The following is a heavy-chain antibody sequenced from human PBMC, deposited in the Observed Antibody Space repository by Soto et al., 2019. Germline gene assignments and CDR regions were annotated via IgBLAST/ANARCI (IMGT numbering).Heavy chain of an antibody. CDR1: GYTLTELS. D-gene: IGHD3-10*01. CDR3: ATPSRDMVRGVIIPYMDV. CDR2: FDPEDGET. V-gene: IGHV1-24*01. Sequence: ASVKVSCKVSGYTLTELSMHWVRQAPGKGLEWMGGFDPEDGETIYAQKFQGRVTMTEDTSTDTAYMELSSLRSEDTAVYYCATPSRDMVRGVIIPYMDVWGKGTTVTVSS. J-gene: IGHJ6*03.